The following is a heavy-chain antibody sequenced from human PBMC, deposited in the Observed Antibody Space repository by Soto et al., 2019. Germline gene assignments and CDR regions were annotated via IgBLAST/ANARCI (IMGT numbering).Heavy chain of an antibody. D-gene: IGHD3-9*01. CDR1: GGSISSGGYY. CDR2: IYYSGST. V-gene: IGHV4-31*03. Sequence: SETLSLTCTVSGGSISSGGYYWSWIRQHPGKGLEWIGYIYYSGSTYYNPSLKSRVTISVDTSKNQFSLKLSSVTAADTAVYYCARDGYDILTGDRTFFQKDVWSKGTRVTVS. CDR3: ARDGYDILTGDRTFFQKDV. J-gene: IGHJ6*03.